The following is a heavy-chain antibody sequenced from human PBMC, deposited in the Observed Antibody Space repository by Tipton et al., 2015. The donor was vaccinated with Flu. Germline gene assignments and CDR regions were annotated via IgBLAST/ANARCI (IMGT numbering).Heavy chain of an antibody. CDR3: VRPPTYYGSGSYYLT. CDR1: GYSFTSYW. Sequence: QLVQSGAEVKKPGASVKISCKGSGYSFTSYWIGWVRQMPGKGLEWMGIIYPGDSDTRYSPSFQGQVTITADKANSTAYLQWSSLKASDTAMSYCVRPPTYYGSGSYYLTWGQGTLVTVSS. J-gene: IGHJ5*02. CDR2: IYPGDSDT. D-gene: IGHD3-10*01. V-gene: IGHV5-51*01.